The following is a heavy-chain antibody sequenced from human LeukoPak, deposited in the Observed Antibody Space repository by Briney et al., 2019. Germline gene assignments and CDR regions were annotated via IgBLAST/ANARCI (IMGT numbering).Heavy chain of an antibody. CDR3: ASFDSSGWHYFDY. V-gene: IGHV3-21*01. J-gene: IGHJ4*02. CDR2: ISSRSGYI. D-gene: IGHD6-19*01. Sequence: PSETLSLTCTVSLDSTTSNFWSWVRQPPGKGLEWVSSISSRSGYIYYADSVKGRFTISRDNAKNSLYLQMNTLRAEDTAVYYCASFDSSGWHYFDYWGQGTLVTVSS. CDR1: LDSTTSNF.